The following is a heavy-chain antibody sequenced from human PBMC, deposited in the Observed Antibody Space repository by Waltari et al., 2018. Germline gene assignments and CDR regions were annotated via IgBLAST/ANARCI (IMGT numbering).Heavy chain of an antibody. CDR1: GGSISSSSYY. D-gene: IGHD2-2*01. V-gene: IGHV4-39*07. J-gene: IGHJ3*02. CDR3: ARGLIVVVPAAHPSGAFDI. CDR2: IYYSGST. Sequence: QLQLQESGPGLVKPSETLSLTCTVSGGSISSSSYYWGWIRQPPGKGLEWIGSIYYSGSTYYNPSLKSRVTISVDTSKNQFSLKLSSVTAADTAVYYCARGLIVVVPAAHPSGAFDIWGQGTMVTVSS.